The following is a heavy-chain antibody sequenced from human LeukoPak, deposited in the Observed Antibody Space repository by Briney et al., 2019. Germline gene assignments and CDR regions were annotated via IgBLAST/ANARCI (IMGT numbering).Heavy chain of an antibody. CDR3: AREESGGYFDY. CDR2: ISPTGSST. J-gene: IGHJ4*02. CDR1: GYIFTNYY. D-gene: IGHD2-8*02. Sequence: ASVKVSCKAYGYIFTNYYMHRVRQAPGQGLEWLGLISPTGSSTNYAQKFRGRVTMTRDTSTTTVYMELSSLRSEDTAVYYCAREESGGYFDYWGQGTLVTVSS. V-gene: IGHV1-46*01.